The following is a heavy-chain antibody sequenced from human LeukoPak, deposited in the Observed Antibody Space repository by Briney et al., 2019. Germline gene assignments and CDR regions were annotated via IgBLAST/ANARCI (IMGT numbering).Heavy chain of an antibody. J-gene: IGHJ4*02. Sequence: AGGSLRLSCAASGFTFSSYWMSWVRQAPGKGLEWVANIKQDGSEKYYVDSVKGRFTISRDNAKNSLYLQMNSLRAEDTAVYYCAKEGYDILTGYRQYFDYWGQGTLVTVSS. D-gene: IGHD3-9*01. CDR2: IKQDGSEK. CDR1: GFTFSSYW. V-gene: IGHV3-7*01. CDR3: AKEGYDILTGYRQYFDY.